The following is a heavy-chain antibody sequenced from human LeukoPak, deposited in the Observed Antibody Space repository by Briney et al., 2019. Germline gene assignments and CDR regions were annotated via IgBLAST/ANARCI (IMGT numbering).Heavy chain of an antibody. V-gene: IGHV3-11*04. D-gene: IGHD2-2*01. J-gene: IGHJ4*02. CDR1: GFTFSVYY. CDR2: MRSSGSTI. CDR3: ARSILPAANAIDY. Sequence: GGSLRLSCAASGFTFSVYYMNWIRQAPGKGLEWISYMRSSGSTISYADSVTGRFPVSRDNAKNSLYLQMDSLRAEDTAVYYCARSILPAANAIDYWGQGTLLTVSS.